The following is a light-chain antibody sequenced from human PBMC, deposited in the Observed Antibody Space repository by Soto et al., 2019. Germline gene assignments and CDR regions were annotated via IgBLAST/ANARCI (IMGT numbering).Light chain of an antibody. J-gene: IGLJ2*01. CDR3: AACDDSLNGVV. CDR2: SNN. CDR1: SSNIGSNT. V-gene: IGLV1-44*01. Sequence: QSVLTQPPSASGTHGQRVTISCSGRSSNIGSNTVNWYQQLPGTAPKLLIYSNNQRPSGVPDRFSGSKSGTSASLAISGLQSEDEADYYCAACDDSLNGVVFGGGTKVTVL.